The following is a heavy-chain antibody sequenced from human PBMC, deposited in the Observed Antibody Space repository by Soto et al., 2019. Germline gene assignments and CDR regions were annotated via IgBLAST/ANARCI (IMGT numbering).Heavy chain of an antibody. J-gene: IGHJ5*02. CDR1: VDSISNYY. Sequence: SETLSLTCTVSVDSISNYYWSWIRQPPGKGLEWIAYFSDSGSTNYNPSLKSRVTISVDTSKNQFSLNLSSVTAADTAVYYCARWIGYCSGGSCYSGWFDPWGQGTLVTVSS. V-gene: IGHV4-59*01. D-gene: IGHD2-15*01. CDR3: ARWIGYCSGGSCYSGWFDP. CDR2: FSDSGST.